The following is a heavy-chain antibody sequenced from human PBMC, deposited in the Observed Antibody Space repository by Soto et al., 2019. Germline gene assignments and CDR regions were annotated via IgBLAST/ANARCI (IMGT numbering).Heavy chain of an antibody. J-gene: IGHJ6*02. CDR1: GFTFSSYA. CDR2: ISGSGGST. V-gene: IGHV3-23*01. CDR3: AKDQGPVTTQSGRYYYYYGMDV. Sequence: HPGGSLRLSCAASGFTFSSYAMSWVRQAPGKGLEWVSAISGSGGSTYYADSVKGRFTISRDNSKNTLYLQMNSLRAEDTAVYYCAKDQGPVTTQSGRYYYYYGMDVWGQGTTVTVSS. D-gene: IGHD4-17*01.